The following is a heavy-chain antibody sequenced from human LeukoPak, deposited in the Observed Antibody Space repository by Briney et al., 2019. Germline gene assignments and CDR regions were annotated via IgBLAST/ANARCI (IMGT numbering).Heavy chain of an antibody. CDR3: ARCKWEYYYYMDV. CDR1: GFTFSSYW. Sequence: QPGGSLRLSCAASGFTFSSYWMSWVRQAPGKGLEWVANIKQDGSEKYYVDSVKGRFTISRDNAKNSLYLQMNSLRAEDTAVYYCARCKWEYYYYMDVWGKGTTVTVSS. J-gene: IGHJ6*03. CDR2: IKQDGSEK. V-gene: IGHV3-7*01. D-gene: IGHD1-26*01.